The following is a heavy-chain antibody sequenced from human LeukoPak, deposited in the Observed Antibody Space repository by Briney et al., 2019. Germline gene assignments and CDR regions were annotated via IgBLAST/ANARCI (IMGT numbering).Heavy chain of an antibody. CDR1: GFTFSNAW. CDR3: TTETTVTSYYFDY. D-gene: IGHD4-17*01. V-gene: IGHV3-15*01. CDR2: IKSKTDGGTT. Sequence: GGSLRLSCAAPGFTFSNAWMSWVRQAPGKGLEWVGRIKSKTDGGTTDYAAPVKGRFTISRDDSKNTLYLQMNSLKTEDTAVYYCTTETTVTSYYFDYWGQGTLVTVSS. J-gene: IGHJ4*02.